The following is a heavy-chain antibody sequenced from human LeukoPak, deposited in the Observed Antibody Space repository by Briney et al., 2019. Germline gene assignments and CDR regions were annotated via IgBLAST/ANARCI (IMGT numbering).Heavy chain of an antibody. CDR1: GFTFSSYA. D-gene: IGHD6-6*01. CDR3: AKDPIAARPDYYYGMDV. Sequence: GGSLRLSCAASGFTFSSYAMSWVRKAPGKGLEWVSAISGSGGSTYYADSVKGRFTISRDNSKNTLYLQMNSLRAEDTAVYYCAKDPIAARPDYYYGMDVWGQGTTVTVSS. V-gene: IGHV3-23*01. J-gene: IGHJ6*02. CDR2: ISGSGGST.